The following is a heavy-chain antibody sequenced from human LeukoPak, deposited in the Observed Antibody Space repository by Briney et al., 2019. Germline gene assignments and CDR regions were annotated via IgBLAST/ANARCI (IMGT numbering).Heavy chain of an antibody. CDR3: ARGYCSGGSCYLPYAFDI. D-gene: IGHD2-15*01. V-gene: IGHV4-59*08. CDR1: GGSISSYY. Sequence: SETLSLTCSVSGGSISSYYWNWIRQPPGKGLEWIGSISYSGSTNYNPSLKSRVTISVDTSKNQFSLKLSSVTAADTAVYYCARGYCSGGSCYLPYAFDIWGQGTMVTVSS. J-gene: IGHJ3*02. CDR2: ISYSGST.